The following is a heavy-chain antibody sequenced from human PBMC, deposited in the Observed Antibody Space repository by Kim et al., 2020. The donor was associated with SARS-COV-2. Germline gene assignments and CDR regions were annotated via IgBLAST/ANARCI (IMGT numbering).Heavy chain of an antibody. CDR1: GFTVSSNY. V-gene: IGHV3-66*01. CDR2: XYSGGST. J-gene: IGHJ4*02. Sequence: GGSLRLSCAASGFTVSSNYMSWVRQAPGKGLEWVSVXYSGGSTYYADSVKGRFTXSRDNSKNTLYXQMNSLRAEDTAVYXCARXSGGVXGVRRDYWGQGTLVTVSS. D-gene: IGHD3-10*01. CDR3: ARXSGGVXGVRRDY.